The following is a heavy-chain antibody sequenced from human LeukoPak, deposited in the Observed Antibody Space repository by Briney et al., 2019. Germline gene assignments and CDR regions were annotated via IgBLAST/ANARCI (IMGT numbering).Heavy chain of an antibody. V-gene: IGHV1-2*02. J-gene: IGHJ4*02. CDR2: INPNSGGT. Sequence: GASVKVSCKASGYTFTGYYMHWVRQAPGQGLEWMGWINPNSGGTNYAQKFRGRVTMTRDTSISTAYMELSRLRSDDTAVYYCARDSAPAMPYYFDYWGQGTLVTVSS. CDR3: ARDSAPAMPYYFDY. D-gene: IGHD2-2*01. CDR1: GYTFTGYY.